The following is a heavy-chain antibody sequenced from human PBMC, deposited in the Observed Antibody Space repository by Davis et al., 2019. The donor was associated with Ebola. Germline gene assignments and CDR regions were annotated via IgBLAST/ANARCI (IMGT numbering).Heavy chain of an antibody. CDR3: AGGESGWDASDI. Sequence: GGSLRLSCAASGFTFSTYTMTWVRQAPGKGLEWVSSISISSAFIYYADSVKGRFTVSRDNAKNSLSLQMNSLRAEDTAVYYCAGGESGWDASDIWGRGTTVTVSS. J-gene: IGHJ3*02. D-gene: IGHD6-19*01. CDR1: GFTFSTYT. CDR2: ISISSAFI. V-gene: IGHV3-21*01.